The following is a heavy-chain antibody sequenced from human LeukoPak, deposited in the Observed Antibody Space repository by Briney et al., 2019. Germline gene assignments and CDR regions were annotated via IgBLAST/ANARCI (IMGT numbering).Heavy chain of an antibody. V-gene: IGHV3-69-1*02. J-gene: IGHJ4*02. CDR3: AKEWPPHYYGSGSYMFDY. CDR2: ISGSTI. CDR1: GFTFSTYY. Sequence: GGSLRLSCAASGFTFSTYYMNWVRQAPGKGLEWVSYISGSTIKYADSVKGRFTISRDNAKNSLYLQMNSLRAEDTAVYYCAKEWPPHYYGSGSYMFDYWGQGTLVTVSS. D-gene: IGHD3-10*01.